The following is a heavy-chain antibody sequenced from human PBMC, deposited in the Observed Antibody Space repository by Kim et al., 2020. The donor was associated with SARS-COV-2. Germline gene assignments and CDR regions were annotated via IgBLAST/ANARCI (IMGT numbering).Heavy chain of an antibody. J-gene: IGHJ6*03. CDR3: ARGLCITMIFSTSYYMDV. V-gene: IGHV1-8*01. CDR1: GYTFTSYA. CDR2: MNPNSGNT. D-gene: IGHD3-22*01. Sequence: ASVKVSCKASGYTFTSYAITWVRQATGQGLEWMGWMNPNSGNTGYAQKFQGRVTMTRNTSISTAYMERSSLRSEDTAVYYCARGLCITMIFSTSYYMDVWGKGTTVTISS.